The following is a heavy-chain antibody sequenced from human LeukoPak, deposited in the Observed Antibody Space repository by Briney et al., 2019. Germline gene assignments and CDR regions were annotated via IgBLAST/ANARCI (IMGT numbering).Heavy chain of an antibody. D-gene: IGHD6-19*01. J-gene: IGHJ4*02. Sequence: NPSETLSLTCTVSGGSISSSSYYWGWIRQPPGKGLEWIGSIYYSGSTYYNPSLKSRVTKSVDTSKNQFSLKLSFVTAADTAVYYCARGLRSSGWYYFDYWGQGTLVTVSS. V-gene: IGHV4-39*01. CDR1: GGSISSSSYY. CDR2: IYYSGST. CDR3: ARGLRSSGWYYFDY.